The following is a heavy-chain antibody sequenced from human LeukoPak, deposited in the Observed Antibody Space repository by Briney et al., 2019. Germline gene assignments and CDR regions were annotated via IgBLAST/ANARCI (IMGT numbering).Heavy chain of an antibody. CDR2: ISGSGGST. V-gene: IGHV3-23*01. Sequence: GGSLRLSCAASGFTFSSYAMSWVRQAPGKGLEWVSAISGSGGSTYYADSVKGQFTISRDNSKNTLYLQMNSLRAEDTAVYYCAKDSSGSYFGDYFDYWGQGTLVTVSS. J-gene: IGHJ4*02. CDR1: GFTFSSYA. D-gene: IGHD1-26*01. CDR3: AKDSSGSYFGDYFDY.